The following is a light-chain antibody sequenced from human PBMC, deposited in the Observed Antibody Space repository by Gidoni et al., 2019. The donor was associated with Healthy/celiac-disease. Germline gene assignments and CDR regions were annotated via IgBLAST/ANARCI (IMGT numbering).Light chain of an antibody. CDR1: QSISSY. V-gene: IGKV1-39*01. J-gene: IGKJ1*01. CDR3: QQSYSTPPT. Sequence: DIQMTQSPSSLSASVGDRVIITCRESQSISSYLNWYQQKPVKAPKLLIYAASSLQSGVPSRFSGSGSGTDFTLTISSLQPEDFATYYCQQSYSTPPTFGQGTKVEIK. CDR2: AAS.